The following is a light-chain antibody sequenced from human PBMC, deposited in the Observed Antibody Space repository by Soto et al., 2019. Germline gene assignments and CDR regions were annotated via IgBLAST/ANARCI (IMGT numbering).Light chain of an antibody. CDR1: QSIATL. J-gene: IGKJ1*01. Sequence: PQYPAILSVSPGERVTLSCRTSQSIATLLAWYQHKPGQAPKLLIYRTSNRATGIPDRFSGSGSGTEFTLTISSRQSEDFSVYYCQQYNNVSPWTFGQGSKVDIK. CDR2: RTS. CDR3: QQYNNVSPWT. V-gene: IGKV3-15*01.